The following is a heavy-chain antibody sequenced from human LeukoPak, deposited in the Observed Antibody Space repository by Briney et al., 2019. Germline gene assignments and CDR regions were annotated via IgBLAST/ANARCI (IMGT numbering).Heavy chain of an antibody. J-gene: IGHJ4*02. CDR2: IYTSGST. Sequence: SETLSLTCTVSGGSISSYYWSWIRQPAGKGLEWIGRIYTSGSTNYNPSLKSRVTMSVDTSKNQFSLKLSSVTAADTAVYYCARDRGAGYNHDISYFDYWGQGTLVTVSS. CDR1: GGSISSYY. D-gene: IGHD5-24*01. CDR3: ARDRGAGYNHDISYFDY. V-gene: IGHV4-4*07.